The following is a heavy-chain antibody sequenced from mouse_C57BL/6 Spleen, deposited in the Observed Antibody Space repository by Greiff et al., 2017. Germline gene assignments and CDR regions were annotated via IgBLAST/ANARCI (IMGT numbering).Heavy chain of an antibody. CDR3: ARGCNYTYDYAMDY. J-gene: IGHJ4*01. V-gene: IGHV15-2*01. CDR2: ILPSIGRT. CDR1: DSEVFPIAY. Sequence: QVQLQQSGSELRSPGSSVKLSCKDFDSEVFPIAYMSWVRQKPGHGFEWIGGILPSIGRTIYGEKFEDKATLDADTLSNTAYLELNSLTSEASAIYYCARGCNYTYDYAMDYWGQGTSVTVSS. D-gene: IGHD2-1*01.